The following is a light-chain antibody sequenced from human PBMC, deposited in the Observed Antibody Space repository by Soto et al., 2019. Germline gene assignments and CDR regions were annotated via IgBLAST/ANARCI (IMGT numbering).Light chain of an antibody. CDR2: DVS. Sequence: QSVLTQPASVSGSPGQSITISCTGTSSDVGGYNYVSWYQQHPGKAPKLMIYDVSNRPSGVSNRFSGSKSGNTASLTISGLQAEDESDYYWSSYTCSILYVFAIGPKVTVL. J-gene: IGLJ1*01. CDR1: SSDVGGYNY. V-gene: IGLV2-14*01. CDR3: SSYTCSILYV.